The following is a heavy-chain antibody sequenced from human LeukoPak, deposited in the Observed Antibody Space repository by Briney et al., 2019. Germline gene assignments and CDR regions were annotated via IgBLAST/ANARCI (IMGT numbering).Heavy chain of an antibody. D-gene: IGHD1-26*01. V-gene: IGHV1-2*02. CDR3: ARGTKYILGPVDY. Sequence: ASVKVSCKASGYTFTDYYIHWVRQAPGQGLEWMGWIHPNTVVTNFDQEFQGRVTLTRDTSISTAYMELSRLRSDDTALYYCARGTKYILGPVDYWGQGTLVTVSS. CDR1: GYTFTDYY. CDR2: IHPNTVVT. J-gene: IGHJ4*02.